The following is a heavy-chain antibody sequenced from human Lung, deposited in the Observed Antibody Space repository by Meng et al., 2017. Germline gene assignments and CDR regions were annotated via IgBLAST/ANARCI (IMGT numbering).Heavy chain of an antibody. D-gene: IGHD4-17*01. J-gene: IGHJ4*02. CDR2: ITGDGSST. CDR1: GFTFSTHW. CDR3: ARGGVTTDD. V-gene: IGHV3-74*01. Sequence: EVCLVECGGGLVQLGGCRSISCAASGFTFSTHWMHWVRQAPGKGLEWVSRITGDGSSTIYADSVQGRFTMSRDNAKNTLSLQMNSLRAEDTAVYYCARGGVTTDDWGQGTLVTVSS.